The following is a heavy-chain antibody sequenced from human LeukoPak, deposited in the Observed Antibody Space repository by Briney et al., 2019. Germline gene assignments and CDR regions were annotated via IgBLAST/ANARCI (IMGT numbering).Heavy chain of an antibody. J-gene: IGHJ6*02. CDR3: ARLPTMVRGVIDYYYGMDV. CDR2: IYYSGST. V-gene: IGHV4-59*01. D-gene: IGHD3-10*01. Sequence: SETLSLTCTVSGGSISPYHWSWIRQPPGKGLEWIGYIYYSGSTNYNPSLKSRVTISVDTSKNQFSLKLSSVTAADTAVYYCARLPTMVRGVIDYYYGMDVWGQGTTVTVSS. CDR1: GGSISPYH.